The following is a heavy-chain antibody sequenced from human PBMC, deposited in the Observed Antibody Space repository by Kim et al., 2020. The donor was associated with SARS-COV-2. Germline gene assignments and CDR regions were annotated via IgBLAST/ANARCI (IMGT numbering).Heavy chain of an antibody. Sequence: SETLSLTCTVSGGSISSYYWSWIRQPPGKGLEWIGYIYYSGSTNYNPSLKSRVTISVDTSKNQFSLKLSSVTAADTAVYYCAGDGRDSYGRNWFDPWGQGTLVTVSS. CDR3: AGDGRDSYGRNWFDP. D-gene: IGHD5-18*01. V-gene: IGHV4-59*01. CDR1: GGSISSYY. CDR2: IYYSGST. J-gene: IGHJ5*02.